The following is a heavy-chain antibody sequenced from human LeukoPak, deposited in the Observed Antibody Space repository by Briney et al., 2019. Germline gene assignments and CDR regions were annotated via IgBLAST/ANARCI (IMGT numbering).Heavy chain of an antibody. Sequence: PSETPSLTCTVSGGSISSSSYYWGWIRQPPGKGLEWIGSICYSGSTYYNPSLKSRVTISVDTSKNQFSLKLSSVTAADTAVYYCARIGGLGKDFDYWGQGTLVTVSS. J-gene: IGHJ4*02. CDR3: ARIGGLGKDFDY. V-gene: IGHV4-39*07. CDR2: ICYSGST. CDR1: GGSISSSSYY. D-gene: IGHD3-10*01.